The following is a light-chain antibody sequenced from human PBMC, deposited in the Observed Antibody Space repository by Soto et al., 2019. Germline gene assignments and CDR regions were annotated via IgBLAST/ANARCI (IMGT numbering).Light chain of an antibody. V-gene: IGLV2-11*01. J-gene: IGLJ3*02. CDR3: CSYAGSYTWV. CDR1: SSDVGGYNY. CDR2: DVS. Sequence: QSALTQPRSVSGSPGQSVTISCTGTSSDVGGYNYVSWYQQHPGKAPKLKFYDVSERPSGVPDRFSGSKSGNTASLTISGLQAEDEADYYCCSYAGSYTWVFGGGTKVTVL.